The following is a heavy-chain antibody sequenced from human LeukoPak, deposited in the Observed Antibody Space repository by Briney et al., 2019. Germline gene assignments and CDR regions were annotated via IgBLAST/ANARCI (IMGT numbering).Heavy chain of an antibody. CDR1: GYSFAGYH. V-gene: IGHV1-2*02. CDR3: ARGADFWSGYNDY. D-gene: IGHD3-3*01. Sequence: ASVKVYSKSCGYSFAGYHMHWVRQAPGQGIEWMGWVNTNGGDTNYAQKFQRRVTMTRDTSVIPAYMELSGLRSDDTAVYYCARGADFWSGYNDYWGQGTLVSVSS. J-gene: IGHJ4*02. CDR2: VNTNGGDT.